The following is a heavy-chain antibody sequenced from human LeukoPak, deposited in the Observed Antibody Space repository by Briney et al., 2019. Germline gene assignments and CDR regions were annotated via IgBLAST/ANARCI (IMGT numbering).Heavy chain of an antibody. Sequence: SETLSLTCAVYGGSFSGYYWSWIRQPPGKGLEWIGEINHSGSTNYSPSLKSRVTISVDTSKNQFSLKLSSVTAADTAVYYCASRRNLEMATGGFDYWGQGTLVTVSS. CDR1: GGSFSGYY. J-gene: IGHJ4*02. V-gene: IGHV4-34*01. D-gene: IGHD5-24*01. CDR3: ASRRNLEMATGGFDY. CDR2: INHSGST.